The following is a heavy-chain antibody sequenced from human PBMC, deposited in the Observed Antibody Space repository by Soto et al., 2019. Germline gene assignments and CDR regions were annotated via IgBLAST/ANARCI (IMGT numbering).Heavy chain of an antibody. CDR2: INIVGGNT. CDR3: TKNYYFDS. CDR1: GFTFSNYA. Sequence: GGSLRLSCAASGFTFSNYAMSWVRQAPGKALEWVSSINIVGGNTNYADSVRGRFTMSRDDSKNTVFLQMSSLRAEDTAIYYCTKNYYFDSWGQGTLVTVSS. J-gene: IGHJ4*02. V-gene: IGHV3-23*01.